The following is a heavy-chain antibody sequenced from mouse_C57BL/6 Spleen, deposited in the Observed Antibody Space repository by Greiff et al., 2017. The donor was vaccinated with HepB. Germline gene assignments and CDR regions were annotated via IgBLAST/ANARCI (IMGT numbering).Heavy chain of an antibody. Sequence: VQLQQSGPELVKPGASVKISCKASGYTFTDYYINWVKQRPGQGLEWIGGIFPGSGSTYYNEKFKGKATLTVDKSSSTAYMLLSSLTSEDSAVYFCAIGDYGSNWYFDFWGTGTTVTVSS. CDR2: IFPGSGST. V-gene: IGHV1-75*01. CDR1: GYTFTDYY. D-gene: IGHD1-1*01. J-gene: IGHJ1*03. CDR3: AIGDYGSNWYFDF.